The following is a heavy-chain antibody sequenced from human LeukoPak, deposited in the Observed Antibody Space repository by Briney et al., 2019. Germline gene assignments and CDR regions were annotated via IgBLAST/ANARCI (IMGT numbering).Heavy chain of an antibody. D-gene: IGHD3-22*01. CDR2: VYYSGTT. Sequence: SETLSLTCAVYGGSFSGYYWSWIRQPPGKGLEWIGYVYYSGTTSYNPSFENRVTISVDTSKNQVSLNLRSVTAADTAIYYCARHAYYYDDIDYWGQGTLVTVSS. V-gene: IGHV4-59*08. CDR1: GGSFSGYY. J-gene: IGHJ4*02. CDR3: ARHAYYYDDIDY.